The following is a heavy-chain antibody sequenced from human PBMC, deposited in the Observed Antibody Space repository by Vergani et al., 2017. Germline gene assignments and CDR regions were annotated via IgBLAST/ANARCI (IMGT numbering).Heavy chain of an antibody. J-gene: IGHJ4*02. CDR2: ISSSSSYI. D-gene: IGHD5-12*01. Sequence: EVQLVESGGGLVKPGGSPRLSCAASGFTFSSYSMNWVRQAPGKGLEWVSSISSSSSYIYYADSVKGRFTISRDNAKNSLYLQMNSLRAEDTAVYYCARAGGYDYRVSSYGEAQIDYWGQGTLVTVSS. V-gene: IGHV3-21*01. CDR1: GFTFSSYS. CDR3: ARAGGYDYRVSSYGEAQIDY.